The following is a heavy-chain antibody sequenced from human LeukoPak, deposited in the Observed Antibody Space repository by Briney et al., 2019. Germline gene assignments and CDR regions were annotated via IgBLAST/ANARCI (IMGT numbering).Heavy chain of an antibody. Sequence: PSETLSLTCTVSGGSISSSSYYWGWIRQPPGKGLEGIGSIYYSGTTFYNPSLKSRLTISVDTSRDQFSLKLSSVTAADTAVYYCASYGSGNYRFFDSWGQGTLVTVSS. D-gene: IGHD3-10*01. CDR1: GGSISSSSYY. CDR3: ASYGSGNYRFFDS. CDR2: IYYSGTT. V-gene: IGHV4-39*01. J-gene: IGHJ4*02.